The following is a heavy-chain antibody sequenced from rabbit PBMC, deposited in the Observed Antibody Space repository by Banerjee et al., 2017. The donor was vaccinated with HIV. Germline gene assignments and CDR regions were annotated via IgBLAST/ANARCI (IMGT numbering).Heavy chain of an antibody. Sequence: QEQLEESGGDLVKPEGSLTLTCTASGFSFSSNYWLCWVRQAPGKGLEWIACIGAVSTYYATWAKGRFTISKTSSTTVTLQMTSLTAADTATYFCARDAGYGDGYGMWGPGTLVTVS. D-gene: IGHD6-1*01. CDR3: ARDAGYGDGYGM. V-gene: IGHV1S45*01. CDR2: IGAVST. J-gene: IGHJ4*01. CDR1: GFSFSSNYW.